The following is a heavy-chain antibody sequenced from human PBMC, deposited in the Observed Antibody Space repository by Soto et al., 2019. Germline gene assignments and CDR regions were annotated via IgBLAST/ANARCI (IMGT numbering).Heavy chain of an antibody. D-gene: IGHD2-21*01. CDR3: ARRIAIGYGMDV. J-gene: IGHJ6*02. CDR1: GFTFSSYA. V-gene: IGHV3-64*01. CDR2: ITSNGGNT. Sequence: EVQLVESGGGLVQPGGSLRLSCAASGFTFSSYAMHWVRQAPGKGLEYVSAITSNGGNTDYASSVKGRFTISRDNSKNSLYLEMGSMRAEDMAVYYGARRIAIGYGMDVWGQGTTVTVSS.